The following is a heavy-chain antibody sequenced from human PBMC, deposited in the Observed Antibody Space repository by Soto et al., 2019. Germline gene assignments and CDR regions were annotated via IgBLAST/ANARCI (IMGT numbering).Heavy chain of an antibody. CDR1: GGTFNNHA. V-gene: IGHV1-69*01. CDR2: IIPIVGTS. CDR3: VRVKMREMATIFRYKQCAP. J-gene: IGHJ5*02. D-gene: IGHD1-1*01. Sequence: QVQLVQSGAEVKKPGSSVKVSCTASGGTFNNHAINWVRQAPGKGLEWMGGIIPIVGTSNYEQEFQGRVTITADESTRTAYKELSSLRSEATALYYGVRVKMREMATIFRYKQCAPWGQGTLVTVSS.